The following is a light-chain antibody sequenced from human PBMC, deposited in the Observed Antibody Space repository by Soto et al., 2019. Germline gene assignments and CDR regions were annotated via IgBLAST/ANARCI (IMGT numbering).Light chain of an antibody. CDR3: QQYSDYSRT. CDR1: QSVSITY. J-gene: IGKJ1*01. V-gene: IGKV3-20*01. Sequence: EIGLTQSPATLSLSPGERATLSCRASQSVSITYLGWYQQQPGQPPRLLMSGTSNRATGTPDRFSGSGSGTDFTLTISSLQPDDFATYFCQQYSDYSRTFGQGTKVDIK. CDR2: GTS.